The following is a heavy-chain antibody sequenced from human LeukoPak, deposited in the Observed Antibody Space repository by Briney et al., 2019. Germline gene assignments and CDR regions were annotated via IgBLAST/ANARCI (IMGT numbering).Heavy chain of an antibody. CDR1: GYTFTSYG. J-gene: IGHJ6*03. Sequence: ASVKVSCKASGYTFTSYGISWVRQAPGQGLEWMGWISAYNGNTNYAQKFQGRVTITADESTSTAYMELSSLRSEDTAVYYCARGPGGGAHTNYYYYYMDVWGKGTTVTVSS. CDR2: ISAYNGNT. V-gene: IGHV1-18*01. CDR3: ARGPGGGAHTNYYYYYMDV. D-gene: IGHD3-16*01.